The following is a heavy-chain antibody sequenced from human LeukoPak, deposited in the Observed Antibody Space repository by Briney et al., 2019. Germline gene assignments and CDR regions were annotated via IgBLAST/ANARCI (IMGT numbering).Heavy chain of an antibody. J-gene: IGHJ5*02. V-gene: IGHV3-33*01. CDR1: GFTFSSYG. Sequence: AGRSLRLSCAASGFTFSSYGMHWVRQAPGKGLEWVAVIWYDGSSKYYADSVKGRFTISRDNSKNTLYLQMISLRAEDTAMYYCARDGYSSGWNWFDPWGQGTLVTVCS. CDR3: ARDGYSSGWNWFDP. CDR2: IWYDGSSK. D-gene: IGHD6-19*01.